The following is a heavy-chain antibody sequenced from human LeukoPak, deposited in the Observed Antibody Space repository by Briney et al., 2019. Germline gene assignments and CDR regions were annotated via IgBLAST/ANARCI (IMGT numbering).Heavy chain of an antibody. V-gene: IGHV1-69*04. D-gene: IGHD4-17*01. CDR2: IIPILGIA. CDR1: GGTFSSYA. Sequence: SVKVSCKASGGTFSSYAISWVRQAPGQGLEWMGRIIPILGIANYAQKFQGRVTITADKSTSTAYMELSSLRSEDTAVYYCARDLSLQLDYGDYNEAPDFDYWGQGTLVTVSS. CDR3: ARDLSLQLDYGDYNEAPDFDY. J-gene: IGHJ4*02.